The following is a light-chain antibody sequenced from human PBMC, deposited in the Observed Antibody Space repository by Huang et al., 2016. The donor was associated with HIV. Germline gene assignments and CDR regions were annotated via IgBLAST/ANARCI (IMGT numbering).Light chain of an antibody. V-gene: IGKV1-5*03. CDR1: ESIGSG. Sequence: IQMTQSPSTLSASVGDRVTVTCRASESIGSGLAWYQQKPGKAPKLLIYKASTSTSDVPSRFSGSGSGTQFSLIISSLQPDDFATYYCQQYSTSMYSFGQGTKVEIK. J-gene: IGKJ2*01. CDR3: QQYSTSMYS. CDR2: KAS.